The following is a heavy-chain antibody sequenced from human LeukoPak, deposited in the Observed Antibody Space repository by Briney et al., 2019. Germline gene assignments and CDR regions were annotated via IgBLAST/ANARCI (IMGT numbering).Heavy chain of an antibody. Sequence: GTSLRLSCAASGFIFSNYGFHWVRQAPGKGLEWVAAIFYDGSDKFYTDSVKGRFTISRDNSKNTLYLQMNSLRAEDTAVYYCARRRCSSTSCYAYRVVVNWFDPWGQGTLVTVSS. CDR2: IFYDGSDK. CDR3: ARRRCSSTSCYAYRVVVNWFDP. J-gene: IGHJ5*02. CDR1: GFIFSNYG. V-gene: IGHV3-33*01. D-gene: IGHD2-2*01.